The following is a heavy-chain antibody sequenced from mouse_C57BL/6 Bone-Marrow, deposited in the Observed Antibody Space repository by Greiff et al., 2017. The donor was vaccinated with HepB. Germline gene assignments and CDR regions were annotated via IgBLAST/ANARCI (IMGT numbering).Heavy chain of an antibody. Sequence: QVQLKQSGAELARPGASVKLSCKASGYTFTSYGISWVKQRTGQGLEWIGEIYPRSGNTYYNEKFKGKATLTADKYSSTAYMELRSLTSEDSAVYFCARDSLLRVFDYWGQGTTLTVSS. J-gene: IGHJ2*01. CDR1: GYTFTSYG. D-gene: IGHD1-2*01. CDR2: IYPRSGNT. V-gene: IGHV1-81*01. CDR3: ARDSLLRVFDY.